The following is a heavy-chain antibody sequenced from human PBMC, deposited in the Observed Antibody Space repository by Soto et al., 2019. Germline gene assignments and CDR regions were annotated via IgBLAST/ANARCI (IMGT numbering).Heavy chain of an antibody. CDR3: ARAHSGPD. CDR2: INSDGTKT. V-gene: IGHV3-74*01. CDR1: GFTFSDYW. Sequence: GGSLRLSCAASGFTFSDYWMYWVRQVPGKGLVWVSRINSDGTKTTYGDSVKGRFTISRDNAKNTLYLQMNSLRADDTAVYYFARAHSGPDWGQGTLVTVSS. J-gene: IGHJ4*02. D-gene: IGHD2-15*01.